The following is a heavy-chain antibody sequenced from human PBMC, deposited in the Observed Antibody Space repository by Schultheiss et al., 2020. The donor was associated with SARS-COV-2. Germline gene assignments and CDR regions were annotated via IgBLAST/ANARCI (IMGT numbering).Heavy chain of an antibody. CDR3: AREVPEADAFDI. Sequence: GESLKISCAASGFTFSSYAMTWVRQAPGKGLEWVSAISGSGGSTYYADSVKGRFTISRDNSKNTLYLQMNSLRAEDTAVYYCAREVPEADAFDIWGQGTMVTVSS. CDR1: GFTFSSYA. V-gene: IGHV3-23*01. CDR2: ISGSGGST. J-gene: IGHJ3*02.